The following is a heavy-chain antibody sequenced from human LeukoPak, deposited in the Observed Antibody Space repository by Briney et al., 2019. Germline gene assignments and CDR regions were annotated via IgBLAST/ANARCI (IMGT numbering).Heavy chain of an antibody. J-gene: IGHJ6*02. Sequence: GGSLRLSCAASGFTFSSDAMSWVRQAPGKGLEWVSAISGSGGSTYYADSVKGRFTISRDNSKNTLYLQMNSLRAEDTAVYYCAKDQEYCSGGSCSYYHYGMDVWGQGTTVTVSS. CDR1: GFTFSSDA. CDR3: AKDQEYCSGGSCSYYHYGMDV. V-gene: IGHV3-23*01. CDR2: ISGSGGST. D-gene: IGHD2-15*01.